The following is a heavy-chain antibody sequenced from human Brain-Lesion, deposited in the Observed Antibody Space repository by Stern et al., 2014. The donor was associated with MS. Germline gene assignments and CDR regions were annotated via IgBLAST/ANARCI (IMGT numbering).Heavy chain of an antibody. CDR2: IYYSGNT. D-gene: IGHD2-15*01. CDR3: AGEEDIRYCSGGSCTGNWFDP. J-gene: IGHJ5*02. Sequence: QLVQSGPGLVKPSETLSLTCTVAGGSVSSTSYAWAWIRQPPGKGLEWIGTIYYSGNTYYSPSLKRRLTISLDTSQNQFSLQLGSVTAADTAVYYCAGEEDIRYCSGGSCTGNWFDPWGQGTLVTVSS. V-gene: IGHV4-39*01. CDR1: GGSVSSTSYA.